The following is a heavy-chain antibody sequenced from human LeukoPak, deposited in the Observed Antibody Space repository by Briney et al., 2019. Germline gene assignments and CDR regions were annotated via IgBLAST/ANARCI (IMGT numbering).Heavy chain of an antibody. Sequence: ASVKVSCKASGYTFTSYGISWVRQAPGQGLEWMGWISAYNGNTNYAQKFQGRVTITADESTSTAYMELSSLRSEDTAVYYCARSAITGEFDYWGQGTLITVSS. CDR3: ARSAITGEFDY. CDR2: ISAYNGNT. V-gene: IGHV1-18*01. J-gene: IGHJ4*02. CDR1: GYTFTSYG. D-gene: IGHD7-27*01.